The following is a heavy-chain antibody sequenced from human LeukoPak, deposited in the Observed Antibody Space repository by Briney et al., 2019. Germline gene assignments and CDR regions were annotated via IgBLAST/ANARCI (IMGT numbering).Heavy chain of an antibody. CDR3: AKALSGKAVAGTALDS. CDR1: GFTFTSYA. V-gene: IGHV3-23*01. Sequence: PGGSLRLSCAASGFTFTSYAMSWVRQAPGKGLEWVSAISGSGRDSYYADSVKGRFTISRDNSKNTLYLQMSSLRAEDTALYYCAKALSGKAVAGTALDSWGQGTLVTVSS. D-gene: IGHD6-19*01. J-gene: IGHJ4*02. CDR2: ISGSGRDS.